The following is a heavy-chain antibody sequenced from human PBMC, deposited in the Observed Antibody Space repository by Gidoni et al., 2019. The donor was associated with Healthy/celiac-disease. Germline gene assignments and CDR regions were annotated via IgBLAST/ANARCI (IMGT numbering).Heavy chain of an antibody. CDR3: AREADIVATINY. CDR2: IYHSGST. V-gene: IGHV4-38-2*02. CDR1: GYSLSSGYY. J-gene: IGHJ4*02. D-gene: IGHD5-12*01. Sequence: QVQLQESGPGLVKPSETLSLTCTVSGYSLSSGYYWGWIRQPPGKGLEGIGSIYHSGSTYYNPSLKSRVTISVDTSKNQFSLKLSYVTAADTAVYYCAREADIVATINYWGQGTLVTVSS.